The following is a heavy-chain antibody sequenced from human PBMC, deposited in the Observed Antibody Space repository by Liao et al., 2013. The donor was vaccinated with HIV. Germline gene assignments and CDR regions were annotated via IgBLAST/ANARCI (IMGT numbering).Heavy chain of an antibody. CDR1: GDSLTRSGYY. CDR2: IYYSGSP. D-gene: IGHD3-3*01. J-gene: IGHJ4*02. V-gene: IGHV4-39*07. CDR3: ARDQGRYYDFWSGYFDY. Sequence: QLQLQESGPGLVKPSESLSLTCTVSGDSLTRSGYYWGWIRQPPGKGLEWIGTIYYSGSPYYSPSLKSRVTISVDTSKNQFSLKLSSVTAADTAVYYCARDQGRYYDFWSGYFDYWGQGTLVTVSS.